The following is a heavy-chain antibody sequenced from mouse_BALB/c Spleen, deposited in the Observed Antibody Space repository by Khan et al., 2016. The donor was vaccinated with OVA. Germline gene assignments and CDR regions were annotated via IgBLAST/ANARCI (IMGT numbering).Heavy chain of an antibody. J-gene: IGHJ4*01. CDR3: ARQPYYYYYIMDY. D-gene: IGHD2-10*01. Sequence: QVQLKQSGPGLVAPSQSLSITCTISGFSLSNYGVHWVRQPPGKGLEWLVVIWSDGSTAYNSALNSRLTISKDNSKSQVFLKMNSLQTDDTAMYYCARQPYYYYYIMDYWGQGTSVTVSS. CDR2: IWSDGST. CDR1: GFSLSNYG. V-gene: IGHV2-6-1*01.